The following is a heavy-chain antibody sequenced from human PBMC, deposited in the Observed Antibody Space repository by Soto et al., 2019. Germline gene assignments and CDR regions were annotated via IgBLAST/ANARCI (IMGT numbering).Heavy chain of an antibody. Sequence: EAQLLESGGGLVQPGGSLRLSCAASGFTFSRYAMSWVRQAPGKGLEWVSTVTGGGHTTYNADSVNGRFTISRDNSKNTLYLQMNNLRAEDTAIYYCASSSGDLDVYGMDISGPGTTVTVSS. CDR2: VTGGGHTT. CDR1: GFTFSRYA. CDR3: ASSSGDLDVYGMDI. J-gene: IGHJ6*02. D-gene: IGHD3-10*01. V-gene: IGHV3-23*01.